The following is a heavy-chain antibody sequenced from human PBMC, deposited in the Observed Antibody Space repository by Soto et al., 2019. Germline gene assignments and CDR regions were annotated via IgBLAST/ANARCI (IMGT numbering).Heavy chain of an antibody. CDR1: GFTFSSYW. J-gene: IGHJ4*02. D-gene: IGHD2-2*01. V-gene: IGHV3-74*01. CDR3: ARATGSNHPFDY. CDR2: ISTDGSST. Sequence: EVQLVESGGGLVQPGGSLRLYCAATGFTFSSYWMHWVRQGPGNGLVWVSRISTDGSSTTYADSVKGRFTIARDNAKNTLYLQMNSLRAEDTAVYYCARATGSNHPFDYWGQGSLVTVSS.